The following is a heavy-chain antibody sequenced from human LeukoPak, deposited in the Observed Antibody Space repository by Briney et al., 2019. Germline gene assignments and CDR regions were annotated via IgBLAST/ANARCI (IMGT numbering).Heavy chain of an antibody. CDR1: GVSITSYS. CDR3: ARDFAPGAAAATLFDY. D-gene: IGHD6-13*01. J-gene: IGHJ4*02. Sequence: SETLSLTCTVSGVSITSYSWSWIRQPAGKGLEWIGRIYTSGSTNYNPSLKSRVTMSVDTSKNQFSLKRSSVTAADTAMYYCARDFAPGAAAATLFDYWGQGTLVTVSS. V-gene: IGHV4-4*07. CDR2: IYTSGST.